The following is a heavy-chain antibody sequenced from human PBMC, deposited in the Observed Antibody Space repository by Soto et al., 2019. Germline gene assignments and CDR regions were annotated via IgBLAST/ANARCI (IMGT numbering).Heavy chain of an antibody. CDR1: GITFSNYA. V-gene: IGHV3-23*01. CDR3: ATRNYYDTGGYFYWYYFDC. D-gene: IGHD3-22*01. CDR2: ISGSGDST. Sequence: GGSPRLSCSASGITFSNYAMSWFRQTPGKGLEWVSVISGSGDSTYYAESVKGRFTISRDNSKNTLHLQMNSLGAEDTAVYYCATRNYYDTGGYFYWYYFDCWGQRTLVTVSS. J-gene: IGHJ4*02.